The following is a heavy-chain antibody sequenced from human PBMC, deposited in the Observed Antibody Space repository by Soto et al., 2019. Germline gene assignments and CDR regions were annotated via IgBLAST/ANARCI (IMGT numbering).Heavy chain of an antibody. CDR3: ARDHPHSYGVYYFDY. D-gene: IGHD5-18*01. V-gene: IGHV4-34*01. CDR1: GGSFSGYY. Sequence: SETLSLTCAVYGGSFSGYYWSWIRQPPGKGLEWIGEINHSESTRYNPSLQNRVTISIDTSKNQVSLKVNSVTAADTAVYYCARDHPHSYGVYYFDYWGQGTPVTVSS. CDR2: INHSEST. J-gene: IGHJ4*02.